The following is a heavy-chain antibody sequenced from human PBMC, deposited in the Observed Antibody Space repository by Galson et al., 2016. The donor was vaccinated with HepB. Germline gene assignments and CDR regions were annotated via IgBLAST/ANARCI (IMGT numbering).Heavy chain of an antibody. Sequence: LSLTCAVYGESFSGYYWSWIRQPPGKGREWIGEIRHSGSTNYSPSLKSRVTISVDTSKNQFSLKLRSVTAADTAVYYCARGRLGGAANWGQGTLVTVSS. J-gene: IGHJ4*02. D-gene: IGHD1-26*01. CDR3: ARGRLGGAAN. CDR1: GESFSGYY. CDR2: IRHSGST. V-gene: IGHV4-34*01.